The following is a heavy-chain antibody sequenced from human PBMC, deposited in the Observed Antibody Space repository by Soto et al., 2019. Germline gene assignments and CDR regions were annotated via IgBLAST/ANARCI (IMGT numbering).Heavy chain of an antibody. CDR2: VNPSGGHT. V-gene: IGHV1-46*01. CDR3: ARGGHVVVVTAALDY. Sequence: QVQLMQSGAEVKKPGASVKVSCKASGDTFTDYYIHWVRQAPGQGLEWMGTVNPSGGHTTYAQHFLGRVPMTRDTSTSTLYMELTSLTSDDTAIYYCARGGHVVVVTAALDYCCQGTLVTVSS. CDR1: GDTFTDYY. D-gene: IGHD2-21*02. J-gene: IGHJ4*02.